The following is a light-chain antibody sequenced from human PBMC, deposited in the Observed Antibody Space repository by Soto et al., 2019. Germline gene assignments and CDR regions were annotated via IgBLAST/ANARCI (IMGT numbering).Light chain of an antibody. J-gene: IGKJ1*01. CDR3: QQSYINPQT. CDR1: QSIRNY. CDR2: ATS. Sequence: DIQMTQSPSSLSSSVGDRVTITCRASQSIRNYLNWYQQKPGRAPKLLIYATSDLQSGVPSRFSGSGSGTEFTLTIISLQPEAFETYYCQQSYINPQTFGQGTKVDIK. V-gene: IGKV1-39*01.